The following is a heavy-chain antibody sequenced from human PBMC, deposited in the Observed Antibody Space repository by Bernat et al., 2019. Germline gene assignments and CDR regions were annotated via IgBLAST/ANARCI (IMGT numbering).Heavy chain of an antibody. J-gene: IGHJ4*02. CDR2: INDSGST. CDR1: GGSFSGYY. CDR3: ARGGRYQPLLYGDFDY. Sequence: QVQLQQWGAGLLKPLETLSLTCAVYGGSFSGYYWSWIRQPPGKGLEWIGEINDSGSTNYNPSLKSRVTISVDTSKNQFSLKLSSVTAADTAVYYCARGGRYQPLLYGDFDYWGQGTLVTVSS. V-gene: IGHV4-34*01. D-gene: IGHD2-2*02.